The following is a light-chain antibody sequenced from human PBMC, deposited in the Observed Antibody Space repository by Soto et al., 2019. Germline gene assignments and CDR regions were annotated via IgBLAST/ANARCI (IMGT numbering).Light chain of an antibody. CDR1: SSDVGSNNR. V-gene: IGLV2-18*02. J-gene: IGLJ1*01. CDR2: EVS. CDR3: SSFTSSSTYG. Sequence: QSVLTQHPSVSGSPGQSVTISCTGTSSDVGSNNRVSWYQQPPGTAPKLMIYEVSNRPSGVPDRFSGSKSGNTASLTISGLQAEDEADYYCSSFTSSSTYGFGTGTKVTVL.